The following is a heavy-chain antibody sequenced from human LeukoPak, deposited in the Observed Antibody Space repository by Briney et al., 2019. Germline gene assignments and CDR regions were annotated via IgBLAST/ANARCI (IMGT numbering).Heavy chain of an antibody. J-gene: IGHJ5*02. V-gene: IGHV4-34*01. CDR3: ARGLTYYYDSSGYYPRGWFGP. CDR1: GGSFSGYY. D-gene: IGHD3-22*01. CDR2: INHSGST. Sequence: SETLSLTCAVYGGSFSGYYWSWIRQPPGKGLEWIGEINHSGSTNYNPSLKSRVTISVDTSKNQFSLKLSSVTAADTAVYYCARGLTYYYDSSGYYPRGWFGPWGQGTLVTVSS.